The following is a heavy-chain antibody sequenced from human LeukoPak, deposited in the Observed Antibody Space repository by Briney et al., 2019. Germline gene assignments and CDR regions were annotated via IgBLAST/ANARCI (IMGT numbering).Heavy chain of an antibody. V-gene: IGHV1-18*01. Sequence: ASVKVSCKASGYTFTSYGISWVRQAPGQGLEWMGWISAYNGNTNYAQKLQGRVTMTTDTSTSTAYMELRSLGSDDTAVYYCARAGEHYYDSSGDGVSVYWGQGTLVTVSS. CDR2: ISAYNGNT. J-gene: IGHJ4*02. CDR1: GYTFTSYG. D-gene: IGHD3-22*01. CDR3: ARAGEHYYDSSGDGVSVY.